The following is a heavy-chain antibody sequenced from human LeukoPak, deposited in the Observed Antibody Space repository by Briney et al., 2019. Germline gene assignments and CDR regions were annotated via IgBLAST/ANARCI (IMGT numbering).Heavy chain of an antibody. CDR2: LNWNGDNT. Sequence: GGSLRLSCAAFGFTFSSYAMNWVRQAPGKGLEWVSGLNWNGDNTGYADSVKGRFTISRDNAKNSLYLQMNSLRAEDTAVYYCASPAYWGQGTLVTVSS. CDR1: GFTFSSYA. J-gene: IGHJ4*02. CDR3: ASPAY. V-gene: IGHV3-20*04.